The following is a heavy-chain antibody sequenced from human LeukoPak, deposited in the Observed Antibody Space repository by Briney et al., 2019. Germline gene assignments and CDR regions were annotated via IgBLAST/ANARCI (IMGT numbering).Heavy chain of an antibody. J-gene: IGHJ6*03. Sequence: GRSLRLSCAASGFTFSTYTIHWVRQAPGKGLEWVSAISGSGGTTYYADSVKGRFTISRDNSKNTLYLQMNSLRAEDTAVYYCAKGGAYCSSTSCYVLASDYYYYMDVWGKGTTVTISS. D-gene: IGHD2-2*01. CDR2: ISGSGGTT. CDR3: AKGGAYCSSTSCYVLASDYYYYMDV. CDR1: GFTFSTYT. V-gene: IGHV3-23*01.